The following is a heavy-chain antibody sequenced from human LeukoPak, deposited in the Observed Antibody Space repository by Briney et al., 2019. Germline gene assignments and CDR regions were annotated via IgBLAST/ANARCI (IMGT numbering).Heavy chain of an antibody. Sequence: ASVKASCKASGYTFTSYYMHWVRQAPGQGLEWMGIINPSGGSTSYAQKFQGRVTMTRDTSTGTVYMELSSLRSEDTAVYYCATHAMVRGVTTFDYWGQGTLVTVSS. CDR1: GYTFTSYY. CDR2: INPSGGST. D-gene: IGHD3-10*01. V-gene: IGHV1-46*03. CDR3: ATHAMVRGVTTFDY. J-gene: IGHJ4*02.